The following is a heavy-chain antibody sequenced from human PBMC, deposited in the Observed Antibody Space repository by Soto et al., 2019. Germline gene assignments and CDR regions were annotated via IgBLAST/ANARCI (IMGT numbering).Heavy chain of an antibody. J-gene: IGHJ5*02. V-gene: IGHV3-21*01. CDR2: ISSNSAYI. CDR3: TRDASRDSSARRWFDH. Sequence: XGSLSLSCSAAGVTFRSFTMNWVRQAPGKGLEWVSTISSNSAYICYTDALRGRFTISRDNAKNSLHLQMNSLRAEDTAVYYCTRDASRDSSARRWFDHWGPGSLVTVSS. D-gene: IGHD6-13*01. CDR1: GVTFRSFT.